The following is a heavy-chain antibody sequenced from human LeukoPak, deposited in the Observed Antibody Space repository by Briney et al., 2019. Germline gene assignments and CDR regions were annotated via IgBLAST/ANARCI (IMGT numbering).Heavy chain of an antibody. Sequence: PSETLSLTCAVSGGSISSGGYSWSWIRQHPGKGLEWIGYIYYSGSTYYNPSLKSRVAISVDTSKNQFSLTVSSVTAADTAVYYCTRDVPRSSGYPDNWGQGTLVTVSS. V-gene: IGHV4-31*11. D-gene: IGHD3-22*01. CDR2: IYYSGST. CDR3: TRDVPRSSGYPDN. CDR1: GGSISSGGYS. J-gene: IGHJ4*02.